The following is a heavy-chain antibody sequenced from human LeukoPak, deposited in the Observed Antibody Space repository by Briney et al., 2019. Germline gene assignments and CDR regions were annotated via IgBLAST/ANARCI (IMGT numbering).Heavy chain of an antibody. J-gene: IGHJ4*02. CDR2: ISYDGSNK. CDR1: GFTLSTNA. CDR3: ARIADY. V-gene: IGHV3-30*04. D-gene: IGHD2-21*01. Sequence: GGSLRLSCLTSGFTLSTNAMSWVRQAPGKGLEWVAVISYDGSNKYYADSVKGRFTISRDNSKNTLYLQMNSLRAEDTAVYYCARIADYWGQGTLVTVSS.